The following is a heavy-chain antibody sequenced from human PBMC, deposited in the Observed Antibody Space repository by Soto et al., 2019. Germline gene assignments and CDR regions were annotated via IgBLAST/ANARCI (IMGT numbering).Heavy chain of an antibody. J-gene: IGHJ4*02. CDR1: GFTFSSYA. V-gene: IGHV3-30*02. CDR3: TKSSGGSSSVGMDY. Sequence: GGSLRLSCAASGFTFSSYAMSWVRQAPGKGLEWVASITRDGYNKYYADSVKGRFTISRDNSKNTLSLQMTALRVEDSSVYYCTKSSGGSSSVGMDYWGPGTLVTVSS. CDR2: ITRDGYNK. D-gene: IGHD6-6*01.